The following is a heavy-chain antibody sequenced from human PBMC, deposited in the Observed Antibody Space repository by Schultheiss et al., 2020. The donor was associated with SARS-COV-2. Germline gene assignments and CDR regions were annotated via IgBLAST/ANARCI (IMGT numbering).Heavy chain of an antibody. CDR3: ARVVGGAAGVGAFDI. V-gene: IGHV1-46*01. CDR1: GYTFTSYY. D-gene: IGHD2-15*01. Sequence: ASVKVSCKASGYTFTSYYMHWVRQAPGQGLEWMGIINPSGGSTSYAQKFQGRVTMTTDTSTSTAYMELRSLRSDDTAVYYCARVVGGAAGVGAFDIWGQGTMVTVSS. CDR2: INPSGGST. J-gene: IGHJ3*02.